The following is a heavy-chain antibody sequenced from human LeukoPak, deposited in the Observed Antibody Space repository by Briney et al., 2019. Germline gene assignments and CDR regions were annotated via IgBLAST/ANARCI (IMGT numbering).Heavy chain of an antibody. V-gene: IGHV3-30*04. CDR1: GFTFSSYA. CDR2: ISYDGSNK. Sequence: PGRSLRLSCAASGFTFSSYAMHWVRQAPGKGLEWVAVISYDGSNKYYADSVKGRFTISRDNSKNTLYLQMNSLRAEDTAVYYCARGEGLPWGQGTLVTVSS. CDR3: ARGEGLP. J-gene: IGHJ5*02.